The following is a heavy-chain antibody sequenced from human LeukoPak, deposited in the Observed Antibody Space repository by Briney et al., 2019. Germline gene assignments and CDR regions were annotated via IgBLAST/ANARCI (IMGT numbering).Heavy chain of an antibody. J-gene: IGHJ4*02. V-gene: IGHV3-72*01. CDR1: GFTFSDHY. CDR3: ARARYSANDYSDY. D-gene: IGHD5-12*01. CDR2: IRNKANSYTT. Sequence: GGSPRLSCAASGFTFSDHYMDWVRQAPGKGLEWVGRIRNKANSYTTEYAASVKGRFTISGDDSKNSLYLQMSSLKTEDTALYYCARARYSANDYSDYWGQGTLVTVSS.